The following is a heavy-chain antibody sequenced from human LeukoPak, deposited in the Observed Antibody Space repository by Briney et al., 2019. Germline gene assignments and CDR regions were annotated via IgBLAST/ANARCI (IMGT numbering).Heavy chain of an antibody. Sequence: KPSETLSLTCTVSGGSISSTSYYWDWIRQPPGEGLEWVGSIYNSGTTYYNPSLKSRVTISVDTSKNQFSLKVSSVTAADTAVYYCASRVYGLGSFNYWGQGTLVTVSS. D-gene: IGHD3-10*01. J-gene: IGHJ4*01. V-gene: IGHV4-39*01. CDR3: ASRVYGLGSFNY. CDR1: GGSISSTSYY. CDR2: IYNSGTT.